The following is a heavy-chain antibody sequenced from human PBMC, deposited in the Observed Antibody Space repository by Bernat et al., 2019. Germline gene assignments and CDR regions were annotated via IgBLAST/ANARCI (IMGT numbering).Heavy chain of an antibody. CDR3: ARGGLVVIAVNDAFDI. V-gene: IGHV3-64*01. Sequence: EVQLVESGGGLVQPGGSLRLSCAASGFTFSSYAMHWVRQAPGKGLEYVSAISSNGGSTYYANSVKGKFTISRDNSKNTLYLQMGSLRAEDMAVYYCARGGLVVIAVNDAFDIWGQGTMVTVSS. CDR2: ISSNGGST. CDR1: GFTFSSYA. J-gene: IGHJ3*02. D-gene: IGHD2-21*01.